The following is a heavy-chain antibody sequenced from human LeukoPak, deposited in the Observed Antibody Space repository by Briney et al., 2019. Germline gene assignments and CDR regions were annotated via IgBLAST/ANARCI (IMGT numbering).Heavy chain of an antibody. D-gene: IGHD2-21*01. Sequence: KPGGSLRLSWAASGFTFSSYSMNWVRQAPGKGLEWVSSISSSSSYIYYADSVKGRFTISRDNAKNSLYLQMNSLRAEDTAVYYCARHSRRIVSDAFDIWGQGKMVTVSS. CDR2: ISSSSSYI. V-gene: IGHV3-21*01. CDR3: ARHSRRIVSDAFDI. J-gene: IGHJ3*02. CDR1: GFTFSSYS.